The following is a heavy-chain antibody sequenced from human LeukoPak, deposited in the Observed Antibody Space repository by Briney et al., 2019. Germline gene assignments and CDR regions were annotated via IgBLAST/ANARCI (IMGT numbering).Heavy chain of an antibody. J-gene: IGHJ4*02. Sequence: SEALSLTCTVSGGSISSYYWSWIRQPPGKGLEWIGYIYYSGSTNYNPSLKSRVTISVDTSKNQFSLKLSSVTAADTAVYYCARARSGYYDYWGQGTLVTVSS. CDR3: ARARSGYYDY. D-gene: IGHD3-22*01. CDR2: IYYSGST. V-gene: IGHV4-59*01. CDR1: GGSISSYY.